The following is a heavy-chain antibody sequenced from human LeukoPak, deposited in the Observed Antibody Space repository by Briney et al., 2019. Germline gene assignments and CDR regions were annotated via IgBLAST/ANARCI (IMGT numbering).Heavy chain of an antibody. CDR3: ARQAKYCSSTSCYTVDY. CDR2: IYHSGST. Sequence: PSQTLSLTCTVSGGSISSGGYYWSWIRQPPGKGLEWIGYIYHSGSTYYNPSLKSRVTISVDRSKNQFSLKLSSVTAADTAVYYCARQAKYCSSTSCYTVDYWGQGTLVTVSS. CDR1: GGSISSGGYY. D-gene: IGHD2-2*02. J-gene: IGHJ4*02. V-gene: IGHV4-30-2*01.